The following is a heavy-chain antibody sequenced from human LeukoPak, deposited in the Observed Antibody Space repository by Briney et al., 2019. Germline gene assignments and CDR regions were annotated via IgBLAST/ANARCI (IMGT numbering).Heavy chain of an antibody. CDR3: ARDGATTVTFFDY. CDR1: GFTFSSYW. V-gene: IGHV3-74*01. J-gene: IGHJ4*02. D-gene: IGHD4-11*01. Sequence: GGSLRLSCAASGFTFSSYWMHWVRQAPGKGLVWVSRIKSDGSSISYADSVKGRSTISRDNAKNTLYLQMNSLRAEDTAVYYCARDGATTVTFFDYWGQGTLVTVSS. CDR2: IKSDGSSI.